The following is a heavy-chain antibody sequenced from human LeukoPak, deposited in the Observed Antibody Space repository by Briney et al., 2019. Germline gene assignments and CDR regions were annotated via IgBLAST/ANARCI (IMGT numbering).Heavy chain of an antibody. D-gene: IGHD3-10*01. CDR1: GFTFSSYA. J-gene: IGHJ4*02. CDR3: ARGLLGWFGELEDY. V-gene: IGHV3-23*01. CDR2: ISGSGGST. Sequence: GGSLGLSCAASGFTFSSYAMSWVRQAPGKGLEWVSAISGSGGSTYYADSVKGRFTISRDNSKNTLYLQMNSLRAEDTAVYYCARGLLGWFGELEDYWGQGTLVTVSS.